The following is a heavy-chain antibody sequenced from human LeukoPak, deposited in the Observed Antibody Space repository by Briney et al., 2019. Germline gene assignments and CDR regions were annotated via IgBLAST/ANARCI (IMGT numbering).Heavy chain of an antibody. CDR2: IKQDGSET. CDR3: ARLGYCSGGSCYSLDS. Sequence: GGSLRLSCATSGFTFSDYWMAWVRQAPGKGLEWVGNIKQDGSETFYVDSVEGRFTFSRDNAKKSVYLQMNSLRAEDTAVYYCARLGYCSGGSCYSLDSWGQGTLVTVSS. V-gene: IGHV3-7*02. CDR1: GFTFSDYW. D-gene: IGHD2-15*01. J-gene: IGHJ4*02.